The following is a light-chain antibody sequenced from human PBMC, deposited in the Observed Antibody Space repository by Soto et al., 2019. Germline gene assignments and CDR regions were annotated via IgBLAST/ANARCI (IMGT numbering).Light chain of an antibody. J-gene: IGKJ4*01. CDR3: QQYDNLPRTLT. CDR1: QDISNY. Sequence: DIQMTQSPSSLSASVGDRVTITCQASQDISNYLNWYQQKPGKAPKLLIYDASNLETGVPSRFSGSGSGTDFPFTISRLQPEDIATYYCQQYDNLPRTLTFGGGTKVEIK. CDR2: DAS. V-gene: IGKV1-33*01.